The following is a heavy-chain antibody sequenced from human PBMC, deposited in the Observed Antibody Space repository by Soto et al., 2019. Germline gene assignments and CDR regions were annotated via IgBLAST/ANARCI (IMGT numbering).Heavy chain of an antibody. D-gene: IGHD3-22*01. J-gene: IGHJ5*02. Sequence: PSETLSLTCTVSGGSISSSSYYWGWIRQPPGTGLERIGSIYYSGSTHYNPSLKSRVTMSVDTSRNQLSLKLSSLTAADTAVYYRARHPVYLYDSGASNWFDPWGQGTRGTVPS. CDR2: IYYSGST. CDR1: GGSISSSSYY. CDR3: ARHPVYLYDSGASNWFDP. V-gene: IGHV4-39*01.